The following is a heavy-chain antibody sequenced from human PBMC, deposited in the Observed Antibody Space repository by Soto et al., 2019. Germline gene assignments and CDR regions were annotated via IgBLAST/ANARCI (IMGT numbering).Heavy chain of an antibody. CDR1: GFTFSNAW. CDR2: IKSKTDGGTT. CDR3: TTDQWERQYYYYGMDV. J-gene: IGHJ6*02. V-gene: IGHV3-15*01. D-gene: IGHD1-26*01. Sequence: GGSLRLSCAASGFTFSNAWMSWVRQAPGKGLEWVGRIKSKTDGGTTDYAAPVKGRFTISRDDSKNTLYLQMNSLKTEDTAVYYCTTDQWERQYYYYGMDVWGQGTTVTVSS.